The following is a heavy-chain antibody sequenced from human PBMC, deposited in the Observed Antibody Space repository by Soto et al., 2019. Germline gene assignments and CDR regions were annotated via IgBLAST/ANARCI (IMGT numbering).Heavy chain of an antibody. Sequence: QVQLVESGGGVVQPGRSLRLSCAASGFTFSSYGMHWVRQAPGKGLEWVVVIWYDGSNKYYADSVKGRFTISRDNSKNTLYLQMNSLRAEDTAVYYCARETPERGTLVVSPYYFDYWGQGTLVTVSS. V-gene: IGHV3-33*01. D-gene: IGHD2-2*01. J-gene: IGHJ4*02. CDR3: ARETPERGTLVVSPYYFDY. CDR1: GFTFSSYG. CDR2: IWYDGSNK.